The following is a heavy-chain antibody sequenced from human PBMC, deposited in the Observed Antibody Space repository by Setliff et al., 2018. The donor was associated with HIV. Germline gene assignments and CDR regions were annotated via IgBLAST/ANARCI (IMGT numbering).Heavy chain of an antibody. CDR3: ARLRSAVGGTRVFDY. CDR2: MYFSGST. J-gene: IGHJ4*02. V-gene: IGHV4-59*08. Sequence: SETLSLTCTVSGAFSSIGSFYWGWIRQSPGKGLEYIGYMYFSGSTNYNPSLKSRVTISVDTSKNQFSLKLSSVTAADTAVYYCARLRSAVGGTRVFDYWGQGTLVTVSS. D-gene: IGHD1-1*01. CDR1: GAFSSIGSFY.